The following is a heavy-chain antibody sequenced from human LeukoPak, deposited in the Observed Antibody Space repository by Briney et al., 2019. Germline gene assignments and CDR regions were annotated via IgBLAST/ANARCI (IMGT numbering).Heavy chain of an antibody. CDR1: GGTFSSYA. Sequence: GASVKVSFKASGGTFSSYAISWVRQAPGQGLEWMGRIIPIFGTANYAQKFQGRVTITTDESTSTAYMELSSLRSEDTAVYYCAVYYDSSGYYYSYFDYWGQGTLVTVSS. CDR2: IIPIFGTA. V-gene: IGHV1-69*05. D-gene: IGHD3-22*01. CDR3: AVYYDSSGYYYSYFDY. J-gene: IGHJ4*02.